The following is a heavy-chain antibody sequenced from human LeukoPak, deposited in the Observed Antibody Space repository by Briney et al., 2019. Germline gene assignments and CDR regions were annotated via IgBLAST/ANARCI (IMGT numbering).Heavy chain of an antibody. CDR1: GFTFSTYI. CDR2: ISASSSYI. Sequence: GGSLRLSCAASGFTFSTYIMNWVRQAPGKGLEWVSSISASSSYIYYADSVRGRFTISRDDAKNSLYLQMNSLRAEDTGVYYCAREDPGGDFWSGYYNTIDYWGQGTLVTVSS. J-gene: IGHJ4*02. CDR3: AREDPGGDFWSGYYNTIDY. V-gene: IGHV3-21*01. D-gene: IGHD3-3*01.